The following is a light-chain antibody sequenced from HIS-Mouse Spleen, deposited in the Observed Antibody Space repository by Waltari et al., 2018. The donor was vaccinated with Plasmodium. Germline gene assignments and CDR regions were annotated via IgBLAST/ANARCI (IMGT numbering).Light chain of an antibody. CDR1: TSDVGGYNY. J-gene: IGLJ3*02. CDR3: CSYAGSYTWV. Sequence: QSALTQPRPVSGSPGRSVPLSRTGTTSDVGGYNYVSWYQQHPGKAPKLMIYDVSKRPSGVPDRFSGSKSGNTASLTSSGLQAEDEADYYCCSYAGSYTWVFGGGTKLTVL. V-gene: IGLV2-11*01. CDR2: DVS.